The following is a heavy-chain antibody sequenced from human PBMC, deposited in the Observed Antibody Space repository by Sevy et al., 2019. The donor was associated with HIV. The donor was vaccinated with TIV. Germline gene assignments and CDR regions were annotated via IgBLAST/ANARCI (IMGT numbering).Heavy chain of an antibody. V-gene: IGHV3-30-3*01. CDR1: XXXXSTXA. J-gene: IGHJ4*01. CDR2: ISYEGTET. D-gene: IGHD1-26*01. CDR3: XXDGXXSVXWYXLX. Sequence: GGSLRLSCAXXXXXXSTXAMXWVRQAPGKGLEWVAVISYEGTETFYAASVEGRFTISRDNSKNMLSLQINSLRPEDXAVYXXXXDGXXSVXWYXLXXGHGTLVTVSS.